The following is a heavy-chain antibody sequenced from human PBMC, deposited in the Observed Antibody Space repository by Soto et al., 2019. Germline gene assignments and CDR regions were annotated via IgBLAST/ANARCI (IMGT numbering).Heavy chain of an antibody. CDR3: ARGYYDILTGYLGGYFDY. CDR2: IYHSGST. V-gene: IGHV4-30-2*01. Sequence: SETLSLTCAVSGGSISSGGYSWSWIRQPPGKGLEWIGYIYHSGSTYYNPSLKSRVTISVDRSKNQFSLKLSSVTAADTAVYYCARGYYDILTGYLGGYFDYWGQGTLVTVSS. J-gene: IGHJ4*02. D-gene: IGHD3-9*01. CDR1: GGSISSGGYS.